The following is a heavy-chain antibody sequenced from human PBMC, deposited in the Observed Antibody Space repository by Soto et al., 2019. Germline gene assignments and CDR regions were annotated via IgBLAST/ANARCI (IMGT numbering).Heavy chain of an antibody. CDR2: IWYDGSNK. CDR1: GFTFSSYG. D-gene: IGHD6-13*01. CDR3: ARDIMEQLEPYYYYGMDV. J-gene: IGHJ6*02. V-gene: IGHV3-33*01. Sequence: QVQLVESGGGVVQPGRSLRLSCAASGFTFSSYGMHWVRLAPGKGLEWVAVIWYDGSNKYYADSVKGRFTISRDNSKNTLYLQMNSLRAEDTAVYYCARDIMEQLEPYYYYGMDVWGQGTTVTVSS.